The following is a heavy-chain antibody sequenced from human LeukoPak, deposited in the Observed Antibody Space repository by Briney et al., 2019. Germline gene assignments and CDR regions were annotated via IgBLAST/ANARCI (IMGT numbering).Heavy chain of an antibody. V-gene: IGHV4-30-4*01. J-gene: IGHJ4*02. CDR1: GGSISSGDYY. D-gene: IGHD3-10*01. CDR2: IYYSGST. CDR3: AREGEGSGSESFDY. Sequence: SETLSLTCTVSGGSISSGDYYWSWIRQPPGKGLEWIGYIYYSGSTYYNPSLKSRATISVDTSKNQFSLKLSSVTAADTAVYYCAREGEGSGSESFDYWGQGTLVTVSS.